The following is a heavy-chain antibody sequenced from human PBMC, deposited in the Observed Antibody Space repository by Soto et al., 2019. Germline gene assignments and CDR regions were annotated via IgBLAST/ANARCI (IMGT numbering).Heavy chain of an antibody. CDR1: GFTFSSYS. J-gene: IGHJ5*02. Sequence: EVQLVESGGGLVQPGGSLRLSCAASGFTFSSYSMNWVRQAPGKGLEWVSYISSSSSTIYYADSVKGRFTISRDNAKNSLYLQMNGLRDEDTAVYYCARDWQSGYCSGGSCSTWDNWFDPWGQGTLVTVSS. CDR2: ISSSSSTI. CDR3: ARDWQSGYCSGGSCSTWDNWFDP. D-gene: IGHD2-15*01. V-gene: IGHV3-48*02.